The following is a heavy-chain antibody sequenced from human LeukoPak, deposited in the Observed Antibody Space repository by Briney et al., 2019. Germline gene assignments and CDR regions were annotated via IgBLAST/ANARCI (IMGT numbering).Heavy chain of an antibody. J-gene: IGHJ4*02. CDR3: ARDLCSSTSCYRTVPFDY. CDR1: GFTFRSYA. Sequence: GGSLRLSCAASGFTFRSYAVHWVRQAPGKWLEWVAVISYDGSSKYYAGSVKGRFTISRDNSKNTLYLQMNSLRSEDTAVYYCARDLCSSTSCYRTVPFDYWGQGTLVTVSS. V-gene: IGHV3-30*01. D-gene: IGHD2-2*01. CDR2: ISYDGSSK.